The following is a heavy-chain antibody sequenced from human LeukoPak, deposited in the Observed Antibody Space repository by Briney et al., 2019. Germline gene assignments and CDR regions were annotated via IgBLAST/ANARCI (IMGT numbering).Heavy chain of an antibody. J-gene: IGHJ6*03. CDR3: ARATGPIGYYYYYYMDV. D-gene: IGHD3-10*01. CDR1: GGTFSSYA. CDR2: IIPIFGTA. Sequence: SVKVSCKASGGTFSSYAISWVRQAPGQGLEWMGGIIPIFGTANYAQKSQGRVTITTDESTSTAYMELSSLRSEDTAVYYCARATGPIGYYYYYYMDVWGKGTTVTVS. V-gene: IGHV1-69*05.